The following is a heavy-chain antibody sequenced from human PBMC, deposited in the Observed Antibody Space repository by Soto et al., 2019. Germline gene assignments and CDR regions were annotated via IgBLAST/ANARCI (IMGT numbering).Heavy chain of an antibody. Sequence: GESLKISCKTSGYSFTSYWIGWVRQMPGKGMEWMGNIYPYDSDTRYSPSFQGQVTISADTSITTAYLQWSGLRASDTAMYFCARHLVGSPRGNFDYRGQGTLVTASS. CDR1: GYSFTSYW. J-gene: IGHJ4*01. D-gene: IGHD1-26*01. V-gene: IGHV5-51*01. CDR3: ARHLVGSPRGNFDY. CDR2: IYPYDSDT.